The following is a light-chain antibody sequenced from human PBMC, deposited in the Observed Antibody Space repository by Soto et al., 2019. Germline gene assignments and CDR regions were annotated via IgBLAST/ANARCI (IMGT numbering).Light chain of an antibody. CDR3: TSYSSSHVL. Sequence: QSALTQPASVSGSPGQSITISCTGTSSDVGGYNYVSWYQQHPGKVPKLMIYDVSYRPSGVSNRFSGSKSGNTASLTISGLQAEDEADYYCTSYSSSHVLFGGGTKLTVL. J-gene: IGLJ2*01. V-gene: IGLV2-14*01. CDR2: DVS. CDR1: SSDVGGYNY.